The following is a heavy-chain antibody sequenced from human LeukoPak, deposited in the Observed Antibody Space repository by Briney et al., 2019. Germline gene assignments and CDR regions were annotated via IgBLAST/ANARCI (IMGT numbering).Heavy chain of an antibody. CDR1: GFTFSSYS. D-gene: IGHD2-15*01. V-gene: IGHV3-21*01. J-gene: IGHJ3*02. CDR2: ISSSSSYI. Sequence: PGGSLRLSCAASGFTFSSYSMNWVRQAPGKGLEWVSSISSSSSYIYYADSVKGRFTISRDNAKNSPYLQMNSLRAEDTAVYYCARDRGRRYCSGGSCYSFAFDIWGQGTMVTVSS. CDR3: ARDRGRRYCSGGSCYSFAFDI.